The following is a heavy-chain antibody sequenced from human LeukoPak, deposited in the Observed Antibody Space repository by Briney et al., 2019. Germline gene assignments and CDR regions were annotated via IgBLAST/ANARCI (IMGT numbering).Heavy chain of an antibody. Sequence: ASVKVSCKASGYTFTSYDINWVRQATGQGLEWMGWMNPNSGNTGYAQKFQGRVTMTRNTSISTAYMELSSLRSEDTAVYYRARAAYYSSGWPLDYWGQGTLVTVSS. D-gene: IGHD6-19*01. V-gene: IGHV1-8*01. CDR1: GYTFTSYD. CDR2: MNPNSGNT. CDR3: ARAAYYSSGWPLDY. J-gene: IGHJ4*02.